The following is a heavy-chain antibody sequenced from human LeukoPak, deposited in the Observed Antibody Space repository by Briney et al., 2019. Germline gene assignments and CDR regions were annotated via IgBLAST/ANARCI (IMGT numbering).Heavy chain of an antibody. Sequence: PSETLSLTCAVSGYSISSGYYWGWIRQPPGKGLEWIGYIYYSGSTNYNPSLKSRVTISVDTSKNQFSLKLSSVTAADTAVYYCARGGTYYYGSGSHDYWGQGTLVTVSS. CDR3: ARGGTYYYGSGSHDY. V-gene: IGHV4-61*01. CDR1: GYSISSGYY. D-gene: IGHD3-10*01. CDR2: IYYSGST. J-gene: IGHJ4*02.